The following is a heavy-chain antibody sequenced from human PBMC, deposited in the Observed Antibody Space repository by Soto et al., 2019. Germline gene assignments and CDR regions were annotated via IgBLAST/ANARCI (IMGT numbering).Heavy chain of an antibody. CDR1: GFSFVNYA. CDR3: AKGSKNGGWFTPFDS. Sequence: PGGSLRLSCAASGFSFVNYAMHWVRQAPGKGLEWVSGLSGSGTSTYYADSVKGRFTVSRDNSRDTLFLQMNSLTADDTAFYYCAKGSKNGGWFTPFDSWRQGALVTVSS. CDR2: LSGSGTST. D-gene: IGHD6-19*01. J-gene: IGHJ4*02. V-gene: IGHV3-23*01.